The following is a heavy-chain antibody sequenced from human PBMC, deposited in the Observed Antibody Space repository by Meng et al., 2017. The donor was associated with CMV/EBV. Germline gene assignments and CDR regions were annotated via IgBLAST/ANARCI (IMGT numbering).Heavy chain of an antibody. D-gene: IGHD5-24*01. Sequence: LRLSCTVSGGSISSGDYYWSWIRQPPGKGLEWMGYIYYSGTTYYNPSLKSRVTISVDTSKNQFSLQLSSVTASDTAVYYCARDKDRYNFVDYWGQGTLVTVSS. CDR1: GGSISSGDYY. J-gene: IGHJ4*02. CDR3: ARDKDRYNFVDY. CDR2: IYYSGTT. V-gene: IGHV4-30-4*08.